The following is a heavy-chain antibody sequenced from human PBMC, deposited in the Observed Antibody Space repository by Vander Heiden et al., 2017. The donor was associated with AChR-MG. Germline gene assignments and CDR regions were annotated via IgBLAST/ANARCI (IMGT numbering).Heavy chain of an antibody. CDR3: ASRGYYDGTSYYYY. V-gene: IGHV4-34*01. CDR2: INHTGST. D-gene: IGHD3-22*01. J-gene: IGHJ4*02. Sequence: QVQLQQWGAGLLKPSETLSLTCGVSGGSFSSHYWTWLRQTPGKGLEWIGEINHTGSTNRNPSLESRVTLSIDTSKKQFSLKLSSVTAADTAVYFCASRGYYDGTSYYYYWGQGTLVTVSS. CDR1: GGSFSSHY.